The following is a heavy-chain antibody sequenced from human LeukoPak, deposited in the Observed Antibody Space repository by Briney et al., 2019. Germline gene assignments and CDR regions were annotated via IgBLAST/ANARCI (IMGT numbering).Heavy chain of an antibody. CDR2: IIPILGIA. V-gene: IGHV1-69*04. CDR1: GGTFSSYA. D-gene: IGHD5-18*01. Sequence: SVKVSCKASGGTFSSYAISWVRQAPGQGLEWMGRIIPILGIANYAQKFQGRVTITADKSTSTAYMELSSLRSEDTAVYYCARDRGYSYYFDYWGQGTLVTVSS. CDR3: ARDRGYSYYFDY. J-gene: IGHJ4*02.